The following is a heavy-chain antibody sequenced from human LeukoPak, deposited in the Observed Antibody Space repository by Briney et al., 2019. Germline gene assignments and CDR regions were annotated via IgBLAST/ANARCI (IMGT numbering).Heavy chain of an antibody. D-gene: IGHD3-16*02. V-gene: IGHV4-59*01. CDR3: ARFRGGVIANWFDP. J-gene: IGHJ5*02. Sequence: SETLSLTCTVSGGSISSYYWSWIRQPPGKGLEWIGYIYYSGSTNYNPSLKSRVTISVDTSKNQFSLKLSSVTAADPAVYYCARFRGGVIANWFDPWGQGTLVTVSS. CDR1: GGSISSYY. CDR2: IYYSGST.